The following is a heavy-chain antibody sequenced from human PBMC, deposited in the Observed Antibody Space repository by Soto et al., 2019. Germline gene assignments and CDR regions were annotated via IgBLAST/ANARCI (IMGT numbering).Heavy chain of an antibody. D-gene: IGHD3-22*01. V-gene: IGHV3-7*04. Sequence: GGSLRLSCVASGFTFSTYWMSWVRLAPGTGLEWVATIKQDGSDKYYVDSAKGRFTISRDNAKNSLYLQMNSLRAEDTAVYYCARATYYYDSSGPLAYYYYGMDVWGQGTTVTVSS. CDR3: ARATYYYDSSGPLAYYYYGMDV. J-gene: IGHJ6*02. CDR2: IKQDGSDK. CDR1: GFTFSTYW.